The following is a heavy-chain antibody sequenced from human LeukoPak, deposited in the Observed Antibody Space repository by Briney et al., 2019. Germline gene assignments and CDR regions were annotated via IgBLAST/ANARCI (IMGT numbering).Heavy chain of an antibody. CDR1: GFTFSSYG. J-gene: IGHJ4*02. CDR3: ARGGLGYYFDY. V-gene: IGHV3-23*01. CDR2: ISGSGGST. D-gene: IGHD3/OR15-3a*01. Sequence: GGSLRLSCAASGFTFSSYGMSWVRQAPGKGLEWVSAISGSGGSTYYADSVKGRFTISRDNSKNTLYLQMNSLRAEDTAVYYCARGGLGYYFDYWGQGTLVTVSS.